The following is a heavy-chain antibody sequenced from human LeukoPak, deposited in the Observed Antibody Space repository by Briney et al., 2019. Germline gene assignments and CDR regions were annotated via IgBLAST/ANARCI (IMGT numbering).Heavy chain of an antibody. J-gene: IGHJ5*02. Sequence: GASVKVSCKASGGTFSSYTISWVRQAPGQGLEWMGRIIPILGIANYAQKFQGRVTITADKSTSTAYMELSSLRSEDTAVYYCASTIYCSSTSCTRGSYWFDPWDQGTLVTVSS. CDR3: ASTIYCSSTSCTRGSYWFDP. CDR2: IIPILGIA. V-gene: IGHV1-69*02. CDR1: GGTFSSYT. D-gene: IGHD2-2*01.